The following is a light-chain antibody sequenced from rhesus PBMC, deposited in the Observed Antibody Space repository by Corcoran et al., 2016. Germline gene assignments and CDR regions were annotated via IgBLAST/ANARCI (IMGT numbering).Light chain of an antibody. J-gene: IGKJ1*01. CDR2: KAF. CDR3: QHAYGAPWT. V-gene: IGKV1-74*01. Sequence: DIQMTQSPSSLSASVGDRVTITCRASENVNNYLNWYHQKPGKAPKILISKAFTLQSGVPSRFSGSGSRKDYTFTIRSLQAEGVASYHCQHAYGAPWTFGQGTKVEI. CDR1: ENVNNY.